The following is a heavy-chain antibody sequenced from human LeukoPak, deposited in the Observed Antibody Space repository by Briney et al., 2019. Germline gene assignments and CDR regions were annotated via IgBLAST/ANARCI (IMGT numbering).Heavy chain of an antibody. J-gene: IGHJ6*03. CDR1: GGSISSYY. CDR3: ARVFDSGSQAYFYYMDV. V-gene: IGHV4-59*01. D-gene: IGHD3-10*01. Sequence: SETLSLTCTVSGGSISSYYWSWIRQPPGKGLEWIGYIYYSGSTNYNPSLKSRVTISVDPSKNQFSLKVSSVTAADTAVYYCARVFDSGSQAYFYYMDVWGKGTTVTIFS. CDR2: IYYSGST.